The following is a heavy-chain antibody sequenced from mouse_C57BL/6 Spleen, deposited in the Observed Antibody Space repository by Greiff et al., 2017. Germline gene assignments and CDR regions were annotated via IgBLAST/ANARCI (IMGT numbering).Heavy chain of an antibody. J-gene: IGHJ3*01. D-gene: IGHD4-1*01. Sequence: VQVVESGPGLVAPSQSLSITCTVSGFSLTSYGVDWVRQSPGKGLEWLGVIWGVGSTNYNSALKSRLSISKDNSKSQVFLKMNSLQTDDTAMYYCARELGPGFAYWGQGTLVTVSA. V-gene: IGHV2-6*01. CDR3: ARELGPGFAY. CDR1: GFSLTSYG. CDR2: IWGVGST.